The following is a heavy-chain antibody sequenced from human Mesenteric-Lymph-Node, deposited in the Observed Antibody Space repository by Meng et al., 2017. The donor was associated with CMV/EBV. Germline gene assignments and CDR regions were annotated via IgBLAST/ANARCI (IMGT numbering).Heavy chain of an antibody. D-gene: IGHD5-12*01. CDR1: GFTFDIYW. J-gene: IGHJ4*02. V-gene: IGHV3-23*01. CDR2: ISGSGGST. CDR3: AKMDIVATRVDY. Sequence: GGSLRLSCAASGFTFDIYWMSWVRQAPGKGLEWVSAISGSGGSTYYADSVKGRFTISRDNSKKTLHLQMNSLRAEDTAVYYCAKMDIVATRVDYWGQGTLVTVSS.